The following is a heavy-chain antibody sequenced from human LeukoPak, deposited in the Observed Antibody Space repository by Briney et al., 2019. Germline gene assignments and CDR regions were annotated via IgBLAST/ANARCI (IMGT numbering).Heavy chain of an antibody. V-gene: IGHV1-69*05. CDR2: IIPIFGTA. CDR3: ARAPGYYDSSGYYENWFDY. D-gene: IGHD3-22*01. Sequence: KISCKGSGYSFTSYWIGWVRPAPGQGLEWMGGIIPIFGTANYAQKFQGRVTITTDESTSTAYMELSSLRSEDTAVYYCARAPGYYDSSGYYENWFDYWGQGTLVTVSS. CDR1: GYSFTSYW. J-gene: IGHJ4*02.